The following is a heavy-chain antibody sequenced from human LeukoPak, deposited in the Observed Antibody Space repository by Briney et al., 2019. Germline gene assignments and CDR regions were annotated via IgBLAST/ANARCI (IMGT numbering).Heavy chain of an antibody. CDR2: IYHSGST. CDR3: ARVYNWNPLDAFDI. Sequence: SETLSLTCTVSGYSISSGCYWGWIRQPPGKGLEWIGSIYHSGSTYYNPSLKSRVTISVDTSKNQFSLKLSSVTAADTAVYYCARVYNWNPLDAFDIWGQGTMVTVSS. D-gene: IGHD1-20*01. CDR1: GYSISSGCY. V-gene: IGHV4-38-2*02. J-gene: IGHJ3*02.